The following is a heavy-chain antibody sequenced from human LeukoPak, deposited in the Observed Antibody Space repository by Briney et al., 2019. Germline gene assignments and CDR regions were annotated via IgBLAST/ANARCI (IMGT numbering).Heavy chain of an antibody. J-gene: IGHJ4*02. D-gene: IGHD6-13*01. V-gene: IGHV4-34*01. CDR3: ARETSWYDY. CDR1: GGSINSYY. CDR2: INHSGST. Sequence: SETLSLTCTVSGGSINSYYWSWIRQPPGKGLEWIGEINHSGSTNYNPSLKSRVTISVDTSKNQFSLKLSSVTAADTAVYYCARETSWYDYWGQGTLVTVSS.